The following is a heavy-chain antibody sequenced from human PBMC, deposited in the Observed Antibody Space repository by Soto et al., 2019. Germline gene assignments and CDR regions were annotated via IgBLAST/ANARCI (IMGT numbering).Heavy chain of an antibody. CDR3: ARERYSSSWFDFDY. V-gene: IGHV3-30-3*01. CDR1: GFTFSSYA. Sequence: GGSRRRSWAASGFTFSSYAMHGVGQAPGKGLEWVAVISYDGSNKYYADSVKGRFTISRDNSKNTLYLQMNSLRAEDTAVYYCARERYSSSWFDFDYWGQGTLVTVSS. CDR2: ISYDGSNK. D-gene: IGHD6-13*01. J-gene: IGHJ4*02.